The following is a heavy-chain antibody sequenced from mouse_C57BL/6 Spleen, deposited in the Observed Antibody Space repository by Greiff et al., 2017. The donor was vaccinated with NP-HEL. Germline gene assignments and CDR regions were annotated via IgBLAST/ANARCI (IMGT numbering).Heavy chain of an antibody. CDR3: TLTSFAY. J-gene: IGHJ3*01. Sequence: EVKLMESGGGLVQPGGSMKLSCVASGFTFSNYWMNWVRQSPEKGLEWVAQIRLKSDNYSTHYAESVKGRFTISREDAKSSVYLQMNNLRAEDTGIYYCTLTSFAYWGQGTLVTVSA. CDR2: IRLKSDNYST. V-gene: IGHV6-3*01. CDR1: GFTFSNYW.